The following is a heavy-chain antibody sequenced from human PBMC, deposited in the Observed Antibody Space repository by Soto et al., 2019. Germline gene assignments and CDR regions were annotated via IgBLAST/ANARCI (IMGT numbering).Heavy chain of an antibody. V-gene: IGHV4-59*01. CDR2: IYYSGST. J-gene: IGHJ6*03. D-gene: IGHD4-4*01. CDR3: ARVETTVGHYYYYYMDV. CDR1: GGSISSYY. Sequence: SETLSLTCTVSGGSISSYYWSWIRQPPGKGLEWIGYIYYSGSTNYNPSLKSRVTISVDTSKNQFSLKLSSVTAADTAVYYCARVETTVGHYYYYYMDVWGKGTTVTVSS.